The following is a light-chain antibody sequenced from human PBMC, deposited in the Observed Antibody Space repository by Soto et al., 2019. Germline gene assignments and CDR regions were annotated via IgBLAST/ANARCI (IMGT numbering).Light chain of an antibody. CDR3: SSYTSSSTWV. V-gene: IGLV2-14*01. CDR2: EVN. Sequence: QSALTQPASVSGSPGQSITISCTGTSSDVGGYNYVSWYQQHPGKAPKLMIYEVNNRPSGVSNRFSGPKSGNTASLTISGLQAEDEADYYCSSYTSSSTWVFGGGTKLTVL. J-gene: IGLJ3*02. CDR1: SSDVGGYNY.